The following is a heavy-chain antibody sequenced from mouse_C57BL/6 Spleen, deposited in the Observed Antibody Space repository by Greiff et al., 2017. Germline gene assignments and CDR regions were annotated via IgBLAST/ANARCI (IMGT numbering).Heavy chain of an antibody. D-gene: IGHD2-1*01. Sequence: VQLQQSGAELMKPGASVKLSCKATGYTFTGYWMEWVKQSPEHSLEWIGEILPGSGSTTYNEKFKGKATFTADTSSTTAYMQLSSLTTEDSAIXYCARREGSYYGKAWFAYWGQGTLVTVSA. CDR2: ILPGSGST. CDR1: GYTFTGYW. CDR3: ARREGSYYGKAWFAY. J-gene: IGHJ3*01. V-gene: IGHV1-9*01.